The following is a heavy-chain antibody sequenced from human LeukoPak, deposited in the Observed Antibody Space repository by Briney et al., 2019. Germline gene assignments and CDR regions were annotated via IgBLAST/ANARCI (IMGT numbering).Heavy chain of an antibody. CDR1: GGSISSYY. CDR2: IYYSGST. V-gene: IGHV4-59*08. Sequence: SETLSLTCTVSGGSISSYYWSWIRQPPGKGLEWIEYIYYSGSTNYNPSLKSRVTISVDTSKNQFSLKLSSVTAADTAVYYCARLYLSPIDAFDIWGQGTMVTVSS. J-gene: IGHJ3*02. CDR3: ARLYLSPIDAFDI.